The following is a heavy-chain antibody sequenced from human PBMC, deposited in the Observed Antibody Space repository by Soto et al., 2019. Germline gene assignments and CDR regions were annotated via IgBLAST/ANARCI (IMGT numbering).Heavy chain of an antibody. CDR2: IYYSGST. V-gene: IGHV4-59*08. CDR3: ARRGGSRTYYYYYYYMDV. CDR1: GGSISSYY. Sequence: LTCTVSGGSISSYYWSWIRQPPGKGLEWIGYIYYSGSTNYNPSLKSRVTISVDTSKNQFSLKLSSVTAADTAVYYCARRGGSRTYYYYYYYMDVWGKGTTVTVSS. D-gene: IGHD3-10*01. J-gene: IGHJ6*03.